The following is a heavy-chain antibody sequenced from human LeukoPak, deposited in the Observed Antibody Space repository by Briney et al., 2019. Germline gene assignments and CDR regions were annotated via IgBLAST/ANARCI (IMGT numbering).Heavy chain of an antibody. CDR1: GGSFSGYY. D-gene: IGHD3-10*01. V-gene: IGHV4-34*01. Sequence: SETLSLTCAVYGGSFSGYYWSWIRQPPGKGLEWIGEINHSGSTNYNPSLKSRVTISVDTSKNQFSLKLSSVTAADTAVYYCARGRFMVRGVIPFGYWGQGTLVTVSS. J-gene: IGHJ4*02. CDR3: ARGRFMVRGVIPFGY. CDR2: INHSGST.